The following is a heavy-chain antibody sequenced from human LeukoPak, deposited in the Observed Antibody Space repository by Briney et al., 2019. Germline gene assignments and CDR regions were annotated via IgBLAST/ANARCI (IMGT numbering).Heavy chain of an antibody. Sequence: SGGSLRLSCAASGFIFSSYSMSWVRQAPGKGLEWVSVITGSGGNTYYADSVKGRFTISKDNSKNTVYLQMSSLRVDDTAVYYCAKAASSSWPSYSYGMDVWGQGTTVTVSS. D-gene: IGHD6-13*01. CDR3: AKAASSSWPSYSYGMDV. V-gene: IGHV3-23*01. CDR1: GFIFSSYS. J-gene: IGHJ6*02. CDR2: ITGSGGNT.